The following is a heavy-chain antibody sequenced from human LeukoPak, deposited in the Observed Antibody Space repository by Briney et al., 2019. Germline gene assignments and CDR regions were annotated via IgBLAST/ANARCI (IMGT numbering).Heavy chain of an antibody. D-gene: IGHD3-9*01. J-gene: IGHJ6*03. Sequence: SVKVSCKASGGTFSSYAISWVRQAPGQGLEWMGGIIPIFGTANYAQKFQGRVTITADESTSTAYMELSSLRSEDTVVYYCARGGYYDILTGYYPNYYYMDVWGKGTTVTVSS. CDR2: IIPIFGTA. CDR3: ARGGYYDILTGYYPNYYYMDV. V-gene: IGHV1-69*13. CDR1: GGTFSSYA.